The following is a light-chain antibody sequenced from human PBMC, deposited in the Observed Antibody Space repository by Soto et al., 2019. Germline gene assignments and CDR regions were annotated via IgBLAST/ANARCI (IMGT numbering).Light chain of an antibody. CDR2: DAS. CDR1: QSITSW. V-gene: IGKV1-5*01. Sequence: DIQMTQFPSTLSASVGDRVTITCRASQSITSWLAWYQQKPGKAPNLLIYDASSLESGVPSRFSGSGSGTEFILTISSLQPDDFASYYCQQYNSYPRTFGQGTKVDIK. J-gene: IGKJ1*01. CDR3: QQYNSYPRT.